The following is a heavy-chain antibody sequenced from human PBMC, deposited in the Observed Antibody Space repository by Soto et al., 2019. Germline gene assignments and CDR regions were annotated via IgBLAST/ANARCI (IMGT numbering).Heavy chain of an antibody. D-gene: IGHD1-26*01. CDR2: IYYSGST. Sequence: SETLSLTCTVSGGSISSGGYYWSWIRQHPGKGLEWVGYIYYSGSTYYNPSLKSRVTISVDTSKNQFSLKLSSVTAADTAVYYCARNVLLSGSSYYYYYGMDVWGQGTTVTAP. V-gene: IGHV4-31*03. CDR3: ARNVLLSGSSYYYYYGMDV. J-gene: IGHJ6*02. CDR1: GGSISSGGYY.